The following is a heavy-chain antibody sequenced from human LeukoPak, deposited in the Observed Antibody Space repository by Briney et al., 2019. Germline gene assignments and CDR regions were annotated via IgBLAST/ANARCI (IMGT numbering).Heavy chain of an antibody. J-gene: IGHJ4*02. CDR1: GGTFSSYA. Sequence: ASVKVSCKASGGTFSSYAISWVRQAPGQGLEWMGGIIPIFGTANYARKFQGRVTITADESTSTAYMELSSLRSEDTAVYYCARASDYDFWSGYFDYWGQGTLVTVSS. CDR2: IIPIFGTA. V-gene: IGHV1-69*13. D-gene: IGHD3-3*01. CDR3: ARASDYDFWSGYFDY.